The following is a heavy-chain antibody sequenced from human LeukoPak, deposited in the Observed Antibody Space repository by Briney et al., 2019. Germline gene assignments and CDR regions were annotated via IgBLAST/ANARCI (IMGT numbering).Heavy chain of an antibody. CDR1: GFTFSSYE. CDR3: ARERGYSGYDYFIDSPSDS. Sequence: GGSLRLSCAASGFTFSSYEMSWVRQAPGKGLEWVSYISSSGDTIYYADYVKGRFTISRDNAKNSLYLQMNSLRAEDTAVYYCARERGYSGYDYFIDSPSDSWGQGTLVTVSS. J-gene: IGHJ4*02. V-gene: IGHV3-48*03. D-gene: IGHD5-12*01. CDR2: ISSSGDTI.